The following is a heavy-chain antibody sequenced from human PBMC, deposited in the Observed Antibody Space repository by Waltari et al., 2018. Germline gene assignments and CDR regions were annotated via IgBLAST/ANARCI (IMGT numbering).Heavy chain of an antibody. CDR1: GGSISSGYW. CDR3: ASDRGRGLILDS. D-gene: IGHD2-15*01. CDR2: THHSGRN. Sequence: QVQLQESGPGLVKLSGTLSLPCPVSGGSISSGYWWGWVRQPPGKGLEWIGQTHHSGRNNYNPSLESRVTISVDTSNNQFSLKLSSATAADTAIYYCASDRGRGLILDSWGLGTMVTVSP. V-gene: IGHV4-4*02. J-gene: IGHJ5*01.